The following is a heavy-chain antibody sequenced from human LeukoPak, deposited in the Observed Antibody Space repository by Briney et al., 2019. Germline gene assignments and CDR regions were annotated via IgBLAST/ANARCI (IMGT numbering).Heavy chain of an antibody. Sequence: PGGSLRLSCAASGFTFSSYAMHWVRQAPGKGLEWVSAISGSGGSTYYADSVKGRFTISRDNSKNTLYLQMNSLRAEDTAVYYCAKSGMWFGELFAFDIWGQGTMVTVSS. V-gene: IGHV3-23*01. J-gene: IGHJ3*02. CDR2: ISGSGGST. CDR3: AKSGMWFGELFAFDI. CDR1: GFTFSSYA. D-gene: IGHD3-10*01.